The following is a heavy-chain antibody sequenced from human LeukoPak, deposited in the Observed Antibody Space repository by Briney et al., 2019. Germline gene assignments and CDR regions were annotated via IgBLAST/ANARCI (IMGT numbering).Heavy chain of an antibody. CDR2: IYTSGST. V-gene: IGHV4-61*02. D-gene: IGHD3-3*01. CDR1: GGSISSGSYY. J-gene: IGHJ4*02. Sequence: PSQTLSLTCTVSGGSISSGSYYWSWIRQPAGKGLEWIGRIYTSGSTNYNPSLKSRVTMSVDTSKNQFSLKLSSVTAADTAVYYCARDNYDFWSGNLLDYFDYWGQGTLVTVSS. CDR3: ARDNYDFWSGNLLDYFDY.